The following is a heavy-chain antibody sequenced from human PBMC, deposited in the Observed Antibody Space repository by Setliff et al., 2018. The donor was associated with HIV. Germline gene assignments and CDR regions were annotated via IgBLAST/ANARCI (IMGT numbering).Heavy chain of an antibody. D-gene: IGHD3-22*01. CDR3: ARHLYYFDNNGYLQPYYYMDV. V-gene: IGHV4-59*08. J-gene: IGHJ6*03. CDR2: IYYSGST. CDR1: GGSINSYY. Sequence: SETLSLTCTVSGGSINSYYWSWIRQPPGKGLEWIGYIYYSGSTGYNPSLKSRVTISIGTSKNQFSLKLRSVTAADTAVYYCARHLYYFDNNGYLQPYYYMDVWGKGTTVTVS.